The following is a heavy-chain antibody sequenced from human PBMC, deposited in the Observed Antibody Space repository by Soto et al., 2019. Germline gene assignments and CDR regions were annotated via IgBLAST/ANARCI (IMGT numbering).Heavy chain of an antibody. D-gene: IGHD2-2*03. CDR2: IYGGGNGP. CDR3: AKMEGMDPWAYSFDY. Sequence: EVQVLESGGGLVQPGGSLSLSCAATGFTFSDFAMSWVRQAPGKGLEWVSRIYGGGNGPHYADSVKGRVTISRDNSKNTLYLQMNSLRAEDPAVYYCAKMEGMDPWAYSFDYWGQGTLVTVSS. V-gene: IGHV3-23*01. CDR1: GFTFSDFA. J-gene: IGHJ4*02.